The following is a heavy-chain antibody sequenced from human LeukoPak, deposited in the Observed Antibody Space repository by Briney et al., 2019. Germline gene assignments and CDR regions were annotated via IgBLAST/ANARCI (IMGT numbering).Heavy chain of an antibody. CDR2: IFYSGST. D-gene: IGHD6-19*01. Sequence: SETLSLTCTVSSGSISTSNYYWGWVRQPPGKALEWIGNIFYSGSTYYSPSLKSRVTISLDTSRNQFSLKLNSVTAADTAVYYCAERGSGWYFHNWGQGTLVTVSS. J-gene: IGHJ4*02. V-gene: IGHV4-39*07. CDR1: SGSISTSNYY. CDR3: AERGSGWYFHN.